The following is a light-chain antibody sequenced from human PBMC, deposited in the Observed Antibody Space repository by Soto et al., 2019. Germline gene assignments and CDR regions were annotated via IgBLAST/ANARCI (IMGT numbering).Light chain of an antibody. CDR2: DVS. CDR3: CSYAGSYVV. CDR1: SSDVGGYDY. V-gene: IGLV2-11*01. J-gene: IGLJ3*02. Sequence: QSALTQPRSVSGSPGQSVTISCTGTSSDVGGYDYVSWYRQHPGKAPKLMIYDVSRRPSGVPDRFSGSKSGNTASLTISGLQAEDEADYYCCSYAGSYVVFGGGTKVTVL.